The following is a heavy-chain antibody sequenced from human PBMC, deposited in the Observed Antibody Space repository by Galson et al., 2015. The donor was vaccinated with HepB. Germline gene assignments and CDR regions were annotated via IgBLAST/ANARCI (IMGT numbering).Heavy chain of an antibody. J-gene: IGHJ4*02. D-gene: IGHD3-22*01. CDR2: ISSSGSTI. CDR1: GFTFSSYE. Sequence: SLRLSCAASGFTFSSYEMNWVRQAPGKGLEWVSYISSSGSTIYYADSVKGRFTISRDNAKNSLYLQMNSLRAEDTAVYYCAREGGNYYDSSGYYYWGQGTLVTVSS. V-gene: IGHV3-48*03. CDR3: AREGGNYYDSSGYYY.